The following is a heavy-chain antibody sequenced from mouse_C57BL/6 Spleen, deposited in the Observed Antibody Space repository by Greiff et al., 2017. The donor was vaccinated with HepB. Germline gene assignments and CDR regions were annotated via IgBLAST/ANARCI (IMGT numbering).Heavy chain of an antibody. CDR2: INPNNGGT. V-gene: IGHV1-26*01. Sequence: EVQLQQSGPELVKPGASVKISCKASGYTFTDYYMNWVKQSHGKSLEWIGDINPNNGGTSYNQKFKGKATLTVDKSSSTAYMELRSLTSEDSAVYYCARNDVFYYAMDYWGQGTSVTVSS. CDR1: GYTFTDYY. J-gene: IGHJ4*01. CDR3: ARNDVFYYAMDY.